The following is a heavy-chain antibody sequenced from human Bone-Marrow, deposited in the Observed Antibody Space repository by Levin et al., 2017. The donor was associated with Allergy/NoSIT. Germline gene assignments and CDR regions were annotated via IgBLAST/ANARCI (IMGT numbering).Heavy chain of an antibody. D-gene: IGHD2-2*01. J-gene: IGHJ5*01. CDR2: IKSTGSII. CDR1: GFRFSDYS. V-gene: IGHV3-48*02. Sequence: PGGSLRLSCAASGFRFSDYSINWVRQAPGKGLEWISYIKSTGSIIHYADSVKGRFTISGDNARNSLFLQMNSLRDDDTAVYYCARGIGGNVAAMHWFDSWGQGTLVTVSS. CDR3: ARGIGGNVAAMHWFDS.